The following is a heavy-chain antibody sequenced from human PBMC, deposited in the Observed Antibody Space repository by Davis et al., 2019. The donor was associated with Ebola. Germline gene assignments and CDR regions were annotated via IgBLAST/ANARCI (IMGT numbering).Heavy chain of an antibody. CDR2: IYYSGST. CDR3: ARLPLVSSSWRYYFDY. J-gene: IGHJ4*02. Sequence: PSETLSLTCTVSGGSISSGGYYWSWIRQHPGKGLEWIGYIYYSGSTNYNPSLKSRVTISVDTSKNQFSLKLSSVTAADTAVYYCARLPLVSSSWRYYFDYWGQGTLVTVSS. V-gene: IGHV4-61*08. D-gene: IGHD6-13*01. CDR1: GGSISSGGYY.